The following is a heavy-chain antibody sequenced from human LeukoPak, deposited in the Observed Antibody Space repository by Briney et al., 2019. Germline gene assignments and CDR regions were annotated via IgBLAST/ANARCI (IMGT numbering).Heavy chain of an antibody. Sequence: GGSLRLSCEASGFTFSDYAISWVRQAPGKGLEWVSAVSGSGAYTYYADSVKGRFTISRDNSKNTLYLQMNSLRAEDTAIYYCAKTAFGYTKPFDCWGQGTLVTVSS. CDR2: VSGSGAYT. D-gene: IGHD5-12*01. J-gene: IGHJ4*02. V-gene: IGHV3-23*01. CDR3: AKTAFGYTKPFDC. CDR1: GFTFSDYA.